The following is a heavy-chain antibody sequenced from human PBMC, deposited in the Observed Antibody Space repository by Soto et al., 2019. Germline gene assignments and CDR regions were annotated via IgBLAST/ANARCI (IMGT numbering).Heavy chain of an antibody. CDR3: ARHSYYSNPLRFDP. CDR2: IHYSGST. J-gene: IGHJ5*02. V-gene: IGHV4-59*08. Sequence: QVQLQESGPGLVQPSETLSLTCTVSGGSITGYYWSWIRQPPGKGPEWIGNIHYSGSTNYNPSLKSRFTIPEDTSKNQFSLRLSSVTAAETAVYYCARHSYYSNPLRFDPWGQGTLVTVSS. D-gene: IGHD4-4*01. CDR1: GGSITGYY.